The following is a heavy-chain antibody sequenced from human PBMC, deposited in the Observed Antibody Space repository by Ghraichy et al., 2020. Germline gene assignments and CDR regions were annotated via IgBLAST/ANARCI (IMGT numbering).Heavy chain of an antibody. CDR1: GFTFSIYS. CDR3: ARVLHFDWLSAY. D-gene: IGHD3-9*01. V-gene: IGHV3-21*01. CDR2: ISSSSTYI. J-gene: IGHJ4*02. Sequence: GGSLRLSCAASGFTFSIYSMNWVRQAPGKGLEWVSSISSSSTYIYYADSVKGRFTISRDNAKNSLYLQMNSLRAEDTAVYYCARVLHFDWLSAYWGQGTLVTVSS.